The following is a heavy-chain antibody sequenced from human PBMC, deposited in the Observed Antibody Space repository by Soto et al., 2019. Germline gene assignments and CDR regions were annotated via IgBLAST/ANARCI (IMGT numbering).Heavy chain of an antibody. J-gene: IGHJ5*02. CDR3: ARPEIPTRSNDYDYPFDL. CDR1: GYSFATNW. D-gene: IGHD3-22*01. CDR2: IYPGDSDT. Sequence: PGESLKISCRTSGYSFATNWIGWVRQMPGKGLEWMGIIYPGDSDTKYSPSFEGQVTMSVDKSTSTAYLQWNSLKTSDTAIYYCARPEIPTRSNDYDYPFDLWGQGTLVTVSS. V-gene: IGHV5-51*01.